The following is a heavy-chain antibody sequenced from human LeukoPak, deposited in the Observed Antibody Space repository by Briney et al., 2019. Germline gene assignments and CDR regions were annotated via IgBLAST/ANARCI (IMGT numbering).Heavy chain of an antibody. CDR2: MNSDGTRT. CDR3: ARGDLYSSSSEDY. CDR1: GFTFSSYW. V-gene: IGHV3-74*01. D-gene: IGHD6-6*01. Sequence: GGSLRLSCAASGFTFSSYWMSWVRQAPGKGLVWVSRMNSDGTRTSYADSVKGRFTISRDNAKNTLYLQMNSLRAEDTAVYYCARGDLYSSSSEDYWGQGTLVTVSS. J-gene: IGHJ4*02.